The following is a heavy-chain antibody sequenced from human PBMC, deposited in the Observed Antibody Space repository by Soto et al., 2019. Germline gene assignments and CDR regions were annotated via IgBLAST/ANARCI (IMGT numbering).Heavy chain of an antibody. D-gene: IGHD3-22*01. CDR2: IIPMFGTA. J-gene: IGHJ4*02. CDR3: ARVGPAHYYDSSGYYSPLDC. Sequence: QVQLVQSGAEVKKPGSSVKVSCKASGDTFSSYAINWVRQAPGHGLQWMGGIIPMFGTANYAQKFKGRVTNTAGGSTSTVYVELSSLRSEDTAVYYCARVGPAHYYDSSGYYSPLDCWGQGTLVTVSS. V-gene: IGHV1-69*01. CDR1: GDTFSSYA.